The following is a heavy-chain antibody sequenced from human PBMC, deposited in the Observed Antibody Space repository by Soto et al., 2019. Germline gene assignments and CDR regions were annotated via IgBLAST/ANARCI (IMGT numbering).Heavy chain of an antibody. D-gene: IGHD1-7*01. Sequence: SETLSLTCTVSGGSISSSSYYWGWIRQPPGKGLEWIGSIYYSGSTYYNPSLKSRVTISVDTSKNQFSLKLSSVTAADTAVYYCARTLNWNFLPFDYWGQGTLVTV. V-gene: IGHV4-39*01. J-gene: IGHJ4*02. CDR1: GGSISSSSYY. CDR3: ARTLNWNFLPFDY. CDR2: IYYSGST.